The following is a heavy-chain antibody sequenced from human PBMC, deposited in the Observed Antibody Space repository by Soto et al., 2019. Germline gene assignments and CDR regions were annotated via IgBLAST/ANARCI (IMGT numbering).Heavy chain of an antibody. Sequence: SETLSFTCIFYGGSISTWCRYWGWIRQSPGKGMDWIGGIYYSGSTYYNPSLKSRVTISMETSKNQFSLRLYSVTAADTAVYYCARHLPLLASPSIAPWQLVSSAFDSWGQGTQVTVSS. CDR2: IYYSGST. J-gene: IGHJ4*02. D-gene: IGHD6-6*01. V-gene: IGHV4-39*01. CDR3: ARHLPLLASPSIAPWQLVSSAFDS. CDR1: GGSISTWCRY.